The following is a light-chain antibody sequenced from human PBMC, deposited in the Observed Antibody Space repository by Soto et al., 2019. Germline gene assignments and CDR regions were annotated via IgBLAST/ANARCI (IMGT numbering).Light chain of an antibody. Sequence: DMQMTQSPSTLSASVGDRVSITCRASQSISSWLAWYQQKPGKAPKLLIYKASTLKSGVPSRFSGSGSGTEFTLTISSLQTDDFSTYYCQQYHSYWTFGQGTKVDI. V-gene: IGKV1-5*03. J-gene: IGKJ1*01. CDR3: QQYHSYWT. CDR1: QSISSW. CDR2: KAS.